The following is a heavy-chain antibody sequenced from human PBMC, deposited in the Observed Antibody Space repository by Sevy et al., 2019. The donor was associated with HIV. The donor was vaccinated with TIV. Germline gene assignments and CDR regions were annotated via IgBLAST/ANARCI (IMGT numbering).Heavy chain of an antibody. V-gene: IGHV3-74*01. J-gene: IGHJ5*02. D-gene: IGHD6-25*01. CDR1: GFSFNSYW. CDR3: HAASQGS. CDR2: ISDDGIST. Sequence: GGSLRLSCAASGFSFNSYWMHWVRQAPGKGLEWVSHISDDGISTTYADSVKGRFTISRDNAKNTLYLQMNGLRAEDTALYYCHAASQGSWGQGTLVTVSS.